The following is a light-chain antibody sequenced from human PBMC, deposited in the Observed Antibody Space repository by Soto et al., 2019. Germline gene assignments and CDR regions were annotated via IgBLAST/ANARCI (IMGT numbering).Light chain of an antibody. CDR2: KAS. CDR1: QTISSW. V-gene: IGKV1-5*03. J-gene: IGKJ1*01. Sequence: DIQMTQSPSTLSGSVGDRVTITCRASQTISSWLAWYQQKPGKAPKLLIYKASTLKSGVPSRFSGSGSGTEFTLTIIGLQPDDFASYYCQQSYSTPRTFGQGTKVDIK. CDR3: QQSYSTPRT.